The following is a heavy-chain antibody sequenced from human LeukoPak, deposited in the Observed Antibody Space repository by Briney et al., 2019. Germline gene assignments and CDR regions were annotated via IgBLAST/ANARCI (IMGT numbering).Heavy chain of an antibody. CDR3: ARAPSEIGGYYPEYFRH. CDR2: IKSDGKT. D-gene: IGHD3-22*01. CDR1: GFSFSSYW. J-gene: IGHJ1*01. V-gene: IGHV3-74*01. Sequence: GGSLRLSCAASGFSFSSYWMHWVRQAPGKGLVWVSRIKSDGKTNYADSVKGRFIISRDNAKNTVSLQMNSLRAEDTGVYYCARAPSEIGGYYPEYFRHWGQGTLVTVSS.